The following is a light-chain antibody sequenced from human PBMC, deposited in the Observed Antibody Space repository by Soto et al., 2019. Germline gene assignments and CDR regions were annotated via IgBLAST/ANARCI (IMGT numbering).Light chain of an antibody. CDR2: GAS. V-gene: IGKV3-20*01. CDR1: QSVTSSF. J-gene: IGKJ1*01. Sequence: EIVLTQSPGTLSLSPGERATLSCRASQSVTSSFLAWYQQIPGQAPRLLIYGASSRATGMPDRFSGSGSGIDFTLPISRLAPEDFAVYYCQQYGSSPRTFGQGTVAEIK. CDR3: QQYGSSPRT.